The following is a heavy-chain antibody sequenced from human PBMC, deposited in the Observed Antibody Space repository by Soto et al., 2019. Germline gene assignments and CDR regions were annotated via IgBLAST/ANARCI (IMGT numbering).Heavy chain of an antibody. D-gene: IGHD5-18*01. Sequence: GGSLRLSCAASGFTFSSYAMSWVRQAPGKGLEWVSTIGSSGGHTYYLDSVRGRFTISRDNTKNTLYLQMNSLTVDDTAVYYCASRGLYSYGFFDHWGRGTLVTVSS. CDR2: IGSSGGHT. CDR3: ASRGLYSYGFFDH. J-gene: IGHJ4*02. CDR1: GFTFSSYA. V-gene: IGHV3-23*01.